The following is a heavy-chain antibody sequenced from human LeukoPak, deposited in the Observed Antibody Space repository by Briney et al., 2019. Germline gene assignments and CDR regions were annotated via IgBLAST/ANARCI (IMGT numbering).Heavy chain of an antibody. D-gene: IGHD3-16*02. V-gene: IGHV3-53*01. Sequence: GGSLRLSCAASGFTVSSNYMSWVRQAPGKGVEWVSVIYSGGSTYYSDSVKGRFTISRDNSKNTLYLQMNSLRAEDTAVYYCATAPYDYVWGSYRDGAFDIWGQGTMVTVSS. CDR1: GFTVSSNY. CDR2: IYSGGST. CDR3: ATAPYDYVWGSYRDGAFDI. J-gene: IGHJ3*02.